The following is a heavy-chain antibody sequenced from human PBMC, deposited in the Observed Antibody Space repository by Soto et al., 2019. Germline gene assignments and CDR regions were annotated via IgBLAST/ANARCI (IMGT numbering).Heavy chain of an antibody. CDR2: IYYSGST. CDR1: GGSISSYY. D-gene: IGHD3-22*01. J-gene: IGHJ5*02. Sequence: SETLSLTCTVSGGSISSYYWSWIRQPPGKGLEWIGYIYYSGSTNYNPSLKSRVTISVDTSKNQFSLKLSSVTAADTAVYYCARGGYYDSSGTHNWFDPWGQGTLVTVSS. V-gene: IGHV4-59*12. CDR3: ARGGYYDSSGTHNWFDP.